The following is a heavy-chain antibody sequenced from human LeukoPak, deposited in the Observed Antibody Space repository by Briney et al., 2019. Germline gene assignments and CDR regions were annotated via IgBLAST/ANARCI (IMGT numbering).Heavy chain of an antibody. CDR2: AYYSGTT. V-gene: IGHV4-39*02. CDR1: GGSISNSNYY. D-gene: IGHD5-24*01. CDR3: AREDGYNFVDY. J-gene: IGHJ4*02. Sequence: SETLSLTCTVSGGSISNSNYYWGWIRQPPGKGLEWIGGAYYSGTTYYSPSLKSRVTISVDTSRNHFSLNLNSVTAADTAVYYCAREDGYNFVDYWGQGTLVTVSS.